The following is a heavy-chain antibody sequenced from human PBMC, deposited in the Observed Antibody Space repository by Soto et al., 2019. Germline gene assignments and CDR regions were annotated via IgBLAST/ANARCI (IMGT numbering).Heavy chain of an antibody. CDR2: IIPILGIA. CDR1: GGTFSSYT. D-gene: IGHD3-10*01. J-gene: IGHJ6*04. V-gene: IGHV1-69*04. Sequence: SVKVSCKASGGTFSSYTISWVRQAPGQGLEWMGRIIPILGIANYAQKFQGRVTITADKSTSTAYMELSSLRSEDTAMYYCARDLTYGSGPIWGKGTTVTVSS. CDR3: ARDLTYGSGPI.